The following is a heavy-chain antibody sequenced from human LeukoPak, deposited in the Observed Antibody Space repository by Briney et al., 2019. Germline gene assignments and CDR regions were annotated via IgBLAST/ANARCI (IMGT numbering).Heavy chain of an antibody. CDR3: AKPPGLRRLDP. J-gene: IGHJ5*02. CDR1: GFTFSSYA. V-gene: IGHV3-30*04. D-gene: IGHD5-12*01. CDR2: ISYDGSNK. Sequence: PGGSLRLSCAASGFTFSSYAMHWVRQAPGKGLEWVAVISYDGSNKYYADSVKGRFTISRDNSKKTLYLQMNSLRAEDTAVYYCAKPPGLRRLDPWGQGTLVTVSS.